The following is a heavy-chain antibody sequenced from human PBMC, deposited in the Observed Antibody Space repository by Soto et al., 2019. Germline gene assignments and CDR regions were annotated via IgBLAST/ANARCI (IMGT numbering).Heavy chain of an antibody. Sequence: QVQLVQSGAEVKKPGSSVKVSCKASGGTFSSHAINWVRQAPGQGLEWMGRIIPLFDTANYAQKFQGRVTITADESTSTVYMELSSLRSEDTALYYCARARHSSSPVDWVDPWGQGTLVTVSS. J-gene: IGHJ5*02. V-gene: IGHV1-69*18. CDR1: GGTFSSHA. CDR3: ARARHSSSPVDWVDP. D-gene: IGHD6-13*01. CDR2: IIPLFDTA.